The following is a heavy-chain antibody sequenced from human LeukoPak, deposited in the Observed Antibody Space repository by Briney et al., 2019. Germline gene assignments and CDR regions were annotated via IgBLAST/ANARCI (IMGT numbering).Heavy chain of an antibody. V-gene: IGHV4-39*07. Sequence: SETLSLTCTVSGGSISSSSYYWGWIRQPPGKGLEWIGSIYYSGSTYYNPSLKSRVTISVDTSKNQFSLKLSSVTAADTAVYYCARELRSWSSNWFGPWGQGTLVTVSS. D-gene: IGHD6-13*01. CDR1: GGSISSSSYY. CDR2: IYYSGST. J-gene: IGHJ5*02. CDR3: ARELRSWSSNWFGP.